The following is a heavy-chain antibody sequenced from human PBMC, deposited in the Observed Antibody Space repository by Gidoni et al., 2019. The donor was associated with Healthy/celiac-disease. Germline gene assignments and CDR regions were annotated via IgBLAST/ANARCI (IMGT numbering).Heavy chain of an antibody. V-gene: IGHV4-59*08. D-gene: IGHD3-10*01. J-gene: IGHJ4*02. Sequence: QVQLQESGPGLVKPSETLSLTCTVSGGSISSYYWSWIRQPPGKGLEWIGYIYYSGSTNYNPSLKSRVTISVDTSKNQFSLKLSSVTAADTAVYYCARHRGRDGYNLFFDYWGQGTLVTVSS. CDR2: IYYSGST. CDR1: GGSISSYY. CDR3: ARHRGRDGYNLFFDY.